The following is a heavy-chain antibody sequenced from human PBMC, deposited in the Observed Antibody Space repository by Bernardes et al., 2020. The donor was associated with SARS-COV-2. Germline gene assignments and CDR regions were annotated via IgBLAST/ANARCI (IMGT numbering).Heavy chain of an antibody. CDR2: IYYSGST. D-gene: IGHD3-16*01. J-gene: IGHJ4*02. CDR3: ARLKGSPGGMDFDY. V-gene: IGHV4-39*01. Sequence: SETLSLTCTVSGGSISSSSYYWGWLRQPPGKGLEWIGNIYYSGSTYYNLSLKSRVTISVDTSKNQFSLKLSSVTAADTAVYYCARLKGSPGGMDFDYWGQGTLVTVSS. CDR1: GGSISSSSYY.